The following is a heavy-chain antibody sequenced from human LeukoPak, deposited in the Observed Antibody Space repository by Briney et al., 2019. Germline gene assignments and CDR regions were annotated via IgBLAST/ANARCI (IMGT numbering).Heavy chain of an antibody. V-gene: IGHV3-43*02. CDR1: GFTFDDYA. D-gene: IGHD2-15*01. CDR2: ISGDGGST. J-gene: IGHJ6*02. CDR3: AKEYCSGGSCYGMDV. Sequence: GGSLRLSCTASGFTFDDYAMHWVRQGPGKGLEWVSFISGDGGSTYYADSVKGRFTISRDNSKDSLYLQMNSLRTEDTALYYCAKEYCSGGSCYGMDVWGQGTMVTVSS.